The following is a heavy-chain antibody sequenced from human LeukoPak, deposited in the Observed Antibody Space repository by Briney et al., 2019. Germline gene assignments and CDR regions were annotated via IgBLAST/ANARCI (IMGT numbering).Heavy chain of an antibody. J-gene: IGHJ4*02. CDR1: GYTFTGYY. CDR2: INPNSGGT. Sequence: GSVKVSCKASGYTFTGYYMRWVRQTPGQGLEWMGWINPNSGGTNYAQKFQGRVTMTRDTSISTAYMELSRLRSDDTAVYYCARLNFWSGSGYFDYWGQGTLVTVSS. CDR3: ARLNFWSGSGYFDY. V-gene: IGHV1-2*02. D-gene: IGHD3-3*01.